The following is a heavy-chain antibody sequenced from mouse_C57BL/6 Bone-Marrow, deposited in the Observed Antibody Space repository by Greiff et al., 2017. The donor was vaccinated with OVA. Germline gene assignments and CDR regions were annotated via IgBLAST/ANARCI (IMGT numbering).Heavy chain of an antibody. CDR1: GFTFSDYY. J-gene: IGHJ1*03. CDR3: ARQGYGSYVPWWYFDV. V-gene: IGHV5-12*01. Sequence: EVKLMESGGGLVQPGGSLKLSCAASGFTFSDYYMYWVRQTPEQRLEWVAYISNGGGSTYYPDTVKGRFTIPSDNAKNTLYLQMSRLKSEDTAMYYCARQGYGSYVPWWYFDVWGTGTTVTVSS. D-gene: IGHD1-1*02. CDR2: ISNGGGST.